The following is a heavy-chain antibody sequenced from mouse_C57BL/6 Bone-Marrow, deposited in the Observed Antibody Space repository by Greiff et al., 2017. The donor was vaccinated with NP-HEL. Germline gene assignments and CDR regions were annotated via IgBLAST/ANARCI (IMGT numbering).Heavy chain of an antibody. V-gene: IGHV1-9*01. D-gene: IGHD1-1*01. CDR3: ARRRYGSHLWYFDV. CDR1: GSTFPGYW. Sequence: QVQLQQSGAERMKPGASVKLSSKATGSTFPGYWLEWVKQRPGHGLEWIGEILPGGGSTTYNEKFKGKATFTADTSSNTAYMQLSSLTTEDSAIYYCARRRYGSHLWYFDVWGTGTTVTVSS. CDR2: ILPGGGST. J-gene: IGHJ1*03.